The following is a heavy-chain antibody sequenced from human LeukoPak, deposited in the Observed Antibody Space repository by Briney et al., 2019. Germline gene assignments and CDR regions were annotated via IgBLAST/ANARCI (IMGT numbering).Heavy chain of an antibody. CDR1: GGSISSSSYY. Sequence: PSETLSLTCTVSGGSISSSSYYWGWIRQPPGKGLEWIGSIYYSGSTYYNPSLKSRVTISVDTSKNQFSLKLSSVTAADTAVYYCARLEVRGENTFDRWGQGTLVTVSS. CDR2: IYYSGST. J-gene: IGHJ4*02. CDR3: ARLEVRGENTFDR. V-gene: IGHV4-39*01. D-gene: IGHD3-10*01.